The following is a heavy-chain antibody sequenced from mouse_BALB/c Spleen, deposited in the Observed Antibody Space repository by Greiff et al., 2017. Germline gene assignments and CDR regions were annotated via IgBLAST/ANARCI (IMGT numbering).Heavy chain of an antibody. CDR1: GFTFSSFG. CDR2: ISSGSSTI. CDR3: ARGGRYGAMDY. V-gene: IGHV5-17*02. J-gene: IGHJ4*01. D-gene: IGHD2-14*01. Sequence: EVMLVESGGGLVQPGGSRKLSCAASGFTFSSFGMHWVRQAPEKGLEWVAYISSGSSTIYYADTVKGRFTISRDNPKNTLFLQMTSLRSEDTAMYYCARGGRYGAMDYWGQGTSVTVSS.